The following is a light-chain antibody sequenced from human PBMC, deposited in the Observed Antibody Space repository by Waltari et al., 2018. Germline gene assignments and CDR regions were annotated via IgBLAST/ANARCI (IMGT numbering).Light chain of an antibody. V-gene: IGLV1-47*01. CDR2: DTD. CDR3: AAWDDSRSVV. J-gene: IGLJ2*01. CDR1: SSNIGTTQ. Sequence: QSLLTQSPSASGTHGQRVSIPCSGSSSNIGTTQVYGYHHSPGTAPRLLIYDTDRRPSGVPERFSASKSGTSASLAISGLRSEDEADCYCAAWDDSRSVVFGGGTRLTVL.